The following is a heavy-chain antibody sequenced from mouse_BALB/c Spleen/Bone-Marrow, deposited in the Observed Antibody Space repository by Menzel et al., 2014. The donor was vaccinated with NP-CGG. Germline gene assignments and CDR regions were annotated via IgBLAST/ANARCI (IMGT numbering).Heavy chain of an antibody. Sequence: VQLKESGGGLVQPGGSLKLSCAASGFDFSRYWMSWVRQAPGKGLQWIGEINPDSRTINYTPSLKDKFIISRDNAKNTLYLQMSKVRSEDTALYYCARGNYYGHLDYWGQGTTLTVSS. D-gene: IGHD2-1*01. CDR2: INPDSRTI. CDR1: GFDFSRYW. J-gene: IGHJ2*01. CDR3: ARGNYYGHLDY. V-gene: IGHV4-1*02.